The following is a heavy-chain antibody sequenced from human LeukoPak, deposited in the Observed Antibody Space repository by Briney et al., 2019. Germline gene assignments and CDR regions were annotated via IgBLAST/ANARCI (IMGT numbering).Heavy chain of an antibody. J-gene: IGHJ6*03. V-gene: IGHV1-2*02. D-gene: IGHD5-12*01. CDR1: GYTFTGYI. Sequence: GASVKVSCKASGYTFTGYIMHWVRQAPGQGLEWMGWINPNSGDTKYTQKFQGRVTLTRDTSISTAYMELNRLRSEDTAVYYCATENPVATIRRGYFYYYYMDVWGKGTTVTVSS. CDR3: ATENPVATIRRGYFYYYYMDV. CDR2: INPNSGDT.